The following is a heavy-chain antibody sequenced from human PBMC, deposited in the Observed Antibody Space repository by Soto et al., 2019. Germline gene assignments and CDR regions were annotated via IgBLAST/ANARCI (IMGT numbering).Heavy chain of an antibody. CDR2: IDWDDDD. CDR3: ARTNYHGSGGYPGAFDV. D-gene: IGHD3-22*01. CDR1: GFSLTTSGMC. Sequence: SGPTLVNPTQTLTLTCTFSGFSLTTSGMCVNWIRQPPGKALEWLALIDWDDDDYYSRSLKTRLTISRDASKNQVVLTMTNMDPVDTATYYCARTNYHGSGGYPGAFDVWGQGTMVTV. J-gene: IGHJ3*01. V-gene: IGHV2-70*01.